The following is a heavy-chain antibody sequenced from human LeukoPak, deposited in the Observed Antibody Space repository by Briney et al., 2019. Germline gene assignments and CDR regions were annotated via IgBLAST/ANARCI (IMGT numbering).Heavy chain of an antibody. D-gene: IGHD6-6*01. V-gene: IGHV3-49*04. CDR2: IRSKTYGGTT. CDR3: PSGEYQMFY. CDR1: GFTFGDFS. J-gene: IGHJ4*02. Sequence: GRSLRLSCTASGFTFGDFSMTWVRQAPGKGLEWVGFIRSKTYGGTTDYAESVKGRFTISRDDSKSIAYLQMNSLKTEDTAVYYCPSGEYQMFYWGQGTLVTVSS.